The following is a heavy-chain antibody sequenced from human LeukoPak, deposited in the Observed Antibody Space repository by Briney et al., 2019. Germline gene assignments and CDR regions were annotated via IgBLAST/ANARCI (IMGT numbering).Heavy chain of an antibody. D-gene: IGHD2-21*02. CDR2: ISYDGSNK. J-gene: IGHJ5*02. CDR1: GFTLSSSA. V-gene: IGHV3-30-3*01. Sequence: GGSLGLSCAASGFTLSSSAMHWVRQAPGKGLEWVAVISYDGSNKYYADSVKGRFTISRDNSKNTLYLQMNSLRAEDTAVYYCAKANPPLYCGGDCYSRGFDPWGQGTLVTVSS. CDR3: AKANPPLYCGGDCYSRGFDP.